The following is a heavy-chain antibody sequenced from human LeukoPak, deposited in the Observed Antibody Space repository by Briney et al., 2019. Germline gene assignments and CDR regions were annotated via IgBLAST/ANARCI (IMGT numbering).Heavy chain of an antibody. Sequence: GGSLRLSCAASGFTFSSYSMNWVRQAPGKGLEWVSSISISSSYIYYADSVKGRFTMSRDNAKNSLYLQVNSLRAEDTAVYYCANGYCTNGVCYPYYYYYMDVWGKGTTVTVSS. J-gene: IGHJ6*03. CDR2: ISISSSYI. V-gene: IGHV3-21*01. CDR1: GFTFSSYS. CDR3: ANGYCTNGVCYPYYYYYMDV. D-gene: IGHD2-8*01.